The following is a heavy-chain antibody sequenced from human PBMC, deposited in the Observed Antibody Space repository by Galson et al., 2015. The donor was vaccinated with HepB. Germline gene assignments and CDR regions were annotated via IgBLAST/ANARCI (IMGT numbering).Heavy chain of an antibody. CDR1: GYTFTSYG. CDR2: ISAYNGNT. J-gene: IGHJ4*02. Sequence: SVKVSCKASGYTFTSYGISWVRQAPGQGLEWMGWISAYNGNTNYAQKLQGRVTMTTDTSTSTAYMELRSLRSDDTAVYYCARDPAPYCSGGSCYPDYWGQGTLVTVSS. D-gene: IGHD2-15*01. V-gene: IGHV1-18*01. CDR3: ARDPAPYCSGGSCYPDY.